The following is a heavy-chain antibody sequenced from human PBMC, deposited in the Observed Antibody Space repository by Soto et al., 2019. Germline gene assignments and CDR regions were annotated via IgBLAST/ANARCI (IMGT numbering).Heavy chain of an antibody. J-gene: IGHJ3*01. CDR1: GFTFSNYA. CDR2: VWHGGRSN. D-gene: IGHD3-22*01. Sequence: QVQLVESGGGVVQPGRSLRLSCAASGFTFSNYAMHWVRQAPGKWLEWVAVVWHGGRSNYYTDSVKGRFTVSRDNSKNTVYLQLDRLRAADTATSYCAKKMRTDTSGDHPNDVFDLWGQGTMVTVSS. CDR3: AKKMRTDTSGDHPNDVFDL. V-gene: IGHV3-33*06.